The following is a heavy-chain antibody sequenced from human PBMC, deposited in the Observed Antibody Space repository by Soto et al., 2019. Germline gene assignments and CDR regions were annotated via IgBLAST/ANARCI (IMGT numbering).Heavy chain of an antibody. J-gene: IGHJ6*03. CDR3: ARIGTGYYYIDV. CDR2: INSDGSRT. V-gene: IGHV3-74*01. CDR1: GFTFSSYW. Sequence: EVQLVESGGGLVQPGGSLRLSCAASGFTFSSYWMHWVRQAPGEGLIWVSRINSDGSRTTYADSVKGRFTISRDNAEKTVYLQMNSLSAEDTAVYYCARIGTGYYYIDVWGKGTTVTVSS. D-gene: IGHD1-1*01.